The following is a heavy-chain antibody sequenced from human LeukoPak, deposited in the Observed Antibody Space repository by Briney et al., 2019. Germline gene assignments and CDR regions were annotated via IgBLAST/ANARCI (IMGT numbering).Heavy chain of an antibody. D-gene: IGHD5-12*01. V-gene: IGHV4-39*07. Sequence: SETLSLTCTVSGGSISSSSYYWGWIRQPPGKGLEWIGSIYYSGSTYYNPSLKSRATISVDTSKNQFSLKLSSVTAADTAVYYCARARLVATIHRGYYFDYWGQGTLVTVSS. J-gene: IGHJ4*02. CDR2: IYYSGST. CDR1: GGSISSSSYY. CDR3: ARARLVATIHRGYYFDY.